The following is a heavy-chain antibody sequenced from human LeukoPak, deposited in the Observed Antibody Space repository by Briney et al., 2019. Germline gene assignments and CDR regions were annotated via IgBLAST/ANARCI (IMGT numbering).Heavy chain of an antibody. CDR3: ARRMGSGATYPRTFDY. CDR1: GGSISTRNHY. CDR2: IGYTGTT. V-gene: IGHV4-39*01. J-gene: IGHJ4*02. D-gene: IGHD2-8*02. Sequence: SEPLSLTCTVTGGSISTRNHYWGWLRQPPGKVLEWIASIGYTGTTNSNPSLKSRVTLSVDTSKNQVSLTLSSVTAADTAVYFCARRMGSGATYPRTFDYWGQGTLVTVSS.